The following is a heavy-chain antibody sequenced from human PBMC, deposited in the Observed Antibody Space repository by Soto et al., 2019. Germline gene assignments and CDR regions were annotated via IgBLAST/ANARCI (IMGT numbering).Heavy chain of an antibody. V-gene: IGHV1-2*02. CDR3: GRGRSGQIVVFY. Sequence: ASVKVSCKTSGYTFTGHYIHWVRQAPEQGPEWMGEIGPESGATRYAQKFRGRVTMTRDTSITTVYMELNNLSPDDTAVYYCGRGRSGQIVVFYWGEGAPVTVSS. CDR1: GYTFTGHY. J-gene: IGHJ4*02. CDR2: IGPESGAT. D-gene: IGHD1-26*01.